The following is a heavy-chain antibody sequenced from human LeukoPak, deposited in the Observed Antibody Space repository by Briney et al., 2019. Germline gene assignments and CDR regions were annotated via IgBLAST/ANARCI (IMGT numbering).Heavy chain of an antibody. D-gene: IGHD6-19*01. J-gene: IGHJ4*02. V-gene: IGHV3-66*01. CDR1: GFTVSSNY. CDR3: ARKGGWLVRGYYFDY. CDR2: IYSGGST. Sequence: SGGSLGLSCAASGFTVSSNYMSWVRQAPGKGLEWVSVIYSGGSTYYADSVKGRFTISRDNSKNTLYLQMNSLRAEDTAVYYCARKGGWLVRGYYFDYWGQGTLVTVSS.